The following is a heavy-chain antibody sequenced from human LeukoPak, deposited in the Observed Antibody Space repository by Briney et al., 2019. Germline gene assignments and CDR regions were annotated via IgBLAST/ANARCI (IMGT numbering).Heavy chain of an antibody. CDR2: ISYDGSNK. Sequence: GGSLRLSCAASGFTFSSYGMHWVRQAPGKGLEWVAVISYDGSNKYYADSVKGRFTISRDNSKNTLYLQMNSLRAEDTAVYYCAKEDPPPLFVFDYWGQGTLVTVSS. CDR1: GFTFSSYG. J-gene: IGHJ4*02. V-gene: IGHV3-30*18. CDR3: AKEDPPPLFVFDY.